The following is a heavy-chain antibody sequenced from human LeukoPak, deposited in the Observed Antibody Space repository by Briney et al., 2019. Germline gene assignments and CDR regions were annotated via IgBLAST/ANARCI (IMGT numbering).Heavy chain of an antibody. V-gene: IGHV3-21*01. Sequence: GGSLRLSCAASGFIFSDYNMNWVRQSPEKGLEWVSSITSGTTYIYYADSVRGRFTLSRDNAKNSLYLQMNSLRAEDTAVYYCARAVATDAFDIWGQGTMVTVSS. CDR1: GFIFSDYN. J-gene: IGHJ3*02. CDR2: ITSGTTYI. D-gene: IGHD2-15*01. CDR3: ARAVATDAFDI.